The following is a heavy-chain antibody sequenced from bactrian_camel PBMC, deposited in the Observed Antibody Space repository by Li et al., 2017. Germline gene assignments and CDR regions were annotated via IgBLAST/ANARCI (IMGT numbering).Heavy chain of an antibody. D-gene: IGHD7*01. CDR1: GFTFDDSD. CDR3: AAEGAIYTGALHP. Sequence: HVQLVESGGGSVQAGETLRLSCTASGFTFDDSDIRWYRQVVPGVDCDLVSSISSDGTTYYADSVKGRFTISQDKPKNTVYLQMNNLKVEDTALYYCAAEGAIYTGALHPWGQGTQVTVS. J-gene: IGHJ6*01. V-gene: IGHV3S63*01. CDR2: ISSDGTT.